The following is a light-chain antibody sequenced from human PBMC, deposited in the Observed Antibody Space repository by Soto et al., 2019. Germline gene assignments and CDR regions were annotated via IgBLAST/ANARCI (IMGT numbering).Light chain of an antibody. V-gene: IGLV2-23*01. CDR3: CSYAGSSTHVV. Sequence: QSALTQPASVSGSPGQSITISCTGTSSDVGSYNLFSWYQQHPGKAPKLMIYEGSKRPSGVSNRFSGSKSGNTASLTISGLQAEDEADSYCCSYAGSSTHVVFGGGTKLTVL. CDR1: SSDVGSYNL. J-gene: IGLJ2*01. CDR2: EGS.